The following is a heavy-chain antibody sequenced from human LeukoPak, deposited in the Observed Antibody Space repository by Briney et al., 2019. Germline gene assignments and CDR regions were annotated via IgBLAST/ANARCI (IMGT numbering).Heavy chain of an antibody. CDR3: ARGVSGWYYLDS. V-gene: IGHV4-34*01. CDR2: INHSGST. CDR1: GGSFSGYY. D-gene: IGHD6-19*01. Sequence: SETLSLTCAVYGGSFSGYYWSWIRQPPGKGLEWIGEINHSGSTNYNPSLKSRVTISVDTSKNQFSLKLTSVTAADTAVYYCARGVSGWYYLDSWGQGTLVTVSS. J-gene: IGHJ4*02.